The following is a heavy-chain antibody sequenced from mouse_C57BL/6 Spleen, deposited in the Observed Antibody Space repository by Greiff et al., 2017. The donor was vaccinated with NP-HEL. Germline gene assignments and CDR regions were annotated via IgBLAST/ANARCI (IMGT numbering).Heavy chain of an antibody. CDR3: ARRSNRYYFDY. D-gene: IGHD4-1*01. J-gene: IGHJ2*01. Sequence: EVKLMESGGGLVKPGGSLKLSCAASGFTFSDYGMHWFRQAPEKGLELVAYISSGSSTIYYADTVQGRFTISRDNAKNTLFLQMTSLRSEDTAMYYCARRSNRYYFDYWGQGTTLTVSS. CDR2: ISSGSSTI. V-gene: IGHV5-17*01. CDR1: GFTFSDYG.